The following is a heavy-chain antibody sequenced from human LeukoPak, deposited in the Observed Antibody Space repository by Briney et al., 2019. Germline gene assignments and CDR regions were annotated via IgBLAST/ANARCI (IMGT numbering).Heavy chain of an antibody. CDR3: AKDPPTVMANAFHI. CDR1: GFTFSSYG. V-gene: IGHV3-23*01. J-gene: IGHJ3*02. CDR2: ISGSGGTT. D-gene: IGHD5-18*01. Sequence: GESLRLSCAASGFTFSSYGMSWVRQAPGKGLEWVSSISGSGGTTYYADSVKGRFTISRDNSKNTLYLQMNSLRADDTAVYSRAKDPPTVMANAFHIWGQGTMVTVS.